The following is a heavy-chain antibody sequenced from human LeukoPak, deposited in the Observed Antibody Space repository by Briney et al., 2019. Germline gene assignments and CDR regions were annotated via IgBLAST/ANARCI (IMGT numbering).Heavy chain of an antibody. CDR3: ATDSRIVGATGASDM. V-gene: IGHV3-7*01. CDR1: GFTVSSNY. CDR2: IKQDGSEK. J-gene: IGHJ3*02. D-gene: IGHD1-26*01. Sequence: GGSLRLSCAASGFTVSSNYMSWVRQAPGKGLEWVANIKQDGSEKNYVDSVKGRFTISRDNAKNSLYLQMNSLRAEDTAVYYCATDSRIVGATGASDMWGRGTMVTVSS.